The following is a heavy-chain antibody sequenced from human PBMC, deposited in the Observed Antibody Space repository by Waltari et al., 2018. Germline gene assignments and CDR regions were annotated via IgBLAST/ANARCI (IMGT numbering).Heavy chain of an antibody. CDR1: GITFSDYW. Sequence: EVQLVESGGGLVQPGGSLRISCLASGITFSDYWMTWVRPTPGKDLEWVANIIEDGSESYYVDSVKGRFSMSRDNARNSLSLQMNNLRVEDTAVYYCARGNAFDIWGQGTTVTVS. CDR2: IIEDGSES. V-gene: IGHV3-7*01. CDR3: ARGNAFDI. J-gene: IGHJ3*02.